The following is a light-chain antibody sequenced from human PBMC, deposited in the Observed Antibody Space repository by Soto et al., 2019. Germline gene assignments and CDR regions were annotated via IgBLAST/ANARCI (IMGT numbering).Light chain of an antibody. Sequence: QSVLTQPASVSGSPGPSITISCTGTSSDVGGYNYVSWYQQHSGKAPKLMIYEVSNRPSGASNRFSGSKSGNTASLTISGRQAEDEADYYCSSYTSSSTRVFGTGTKVTVL. CDR1: SSDVGGYNY. J-gene: IGLJ1*01. CDR2: EVS. V-gene: IGLV2-14*01. CDR3: SSYTSSSTRV.